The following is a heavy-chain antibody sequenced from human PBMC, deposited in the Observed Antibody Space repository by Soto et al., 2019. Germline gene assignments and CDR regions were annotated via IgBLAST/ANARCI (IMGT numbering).Heavy chain of an antibody. CDR2: IYYSGST. J-gene: IGHJ4*02. V-gene: IGHV4-39*01. D-gene: IGHD6-13*01. Sequence: SETLSLTCTVSGGSISSSSYYWGWIRQPPGKGLEWIGSIYYSGSTYYNPSLKSGVTISVDTSKNQFSLKLSSVTATDTAVYYCARRLSLLGSSSRAPFDYWGQGTLVTVSS. CDR1: GGSISSSSYY. CDR3: ARRLSLLGSSSRAPFDY.